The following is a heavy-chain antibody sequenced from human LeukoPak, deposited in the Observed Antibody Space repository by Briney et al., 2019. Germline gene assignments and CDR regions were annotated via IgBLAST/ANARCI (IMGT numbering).Heavy chain of an antibody. V-gene: IGHV4-38-2*02. CDR3: ARVAQKLERIIVAGTSEWRANWYFDL. CDR1: GYSINNGYY. Sequence: SETLSLTCSVSGYSINNGYYWGWIRQPPGKGLEWIGSIYHSGRTYYNPSLKSRVTISVDTSKNQFSLKLSSVTAADTAVYYCARVAQKLERIIVAGTSEWRANWYFDLWGRGTLVTVSS. D-gene: IGHD6-19*01. CDR2: IYHSGRT. J-gene: IGHJ2*01.